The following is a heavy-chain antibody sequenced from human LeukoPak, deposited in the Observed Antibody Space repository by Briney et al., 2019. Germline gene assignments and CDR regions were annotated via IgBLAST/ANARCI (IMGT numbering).Heavy chain of an antibody. Sequence: ASVKVSCKASGYTFTGYYMHWVRQAPGQGLEWMGWINPNSGGTNYAQKFQGRVTMTRDTSISTAYMELSRLRSDDRAVYYCARDLGRFLEWLPKGVGFYWGQGTLVTVSS. CDR3: ARDLGRFLEWLPKGVGFY. CDR2: INPNSGGT. J-gene: IGHJ4*02. D-gene: IGHD3-3*01. CDR1: GYTFTGYY. V-gene: IGHV1-2*02.